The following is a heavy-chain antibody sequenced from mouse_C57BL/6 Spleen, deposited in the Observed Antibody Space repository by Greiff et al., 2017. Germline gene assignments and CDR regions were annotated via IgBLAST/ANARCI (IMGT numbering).Heavy chain of an antibody. CDR1: GFTFSSYA. D-gene: IGHD1-1*01. Sequence: DVKLVESGAGLVKPGGSLKLSCAASGFTFSSYAMSWVRQTPETRLEWVAYISSGGDYIYYADTVKGRFTISRDNARNTLYLQMSSLKSEDTAMYYCTRGYYVGFDYWGQGATLTVSS. CDR2: ISSGGDYI. CDR3: TRGYYVGFDY. J-gene: IGHJ2*01. V-gene: IGHV5-9-1*02.